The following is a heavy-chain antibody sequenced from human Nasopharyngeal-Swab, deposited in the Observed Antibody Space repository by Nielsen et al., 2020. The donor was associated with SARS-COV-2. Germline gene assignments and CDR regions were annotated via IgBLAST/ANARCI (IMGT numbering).Heavy chain of an antibody. J-gene: IGHJ4*02. D-gene: IGHD6-13*01. CDR3: ARDPTYSSSWTYYFDY. CDR1: GFTFSSYI. CDR2: ISSSSSYI. V-gene: IGHV3-21*01. Sequence: GESLKISCAASGFTFSSYIMNWVRQAPGKGLEWVSSISSSSSYIYYADSVKRRFTISRDNAKNSLYLQMNSLRAEDTAVYYCARDPTYSSSWTYYFDYWGQGTLVTVSS.